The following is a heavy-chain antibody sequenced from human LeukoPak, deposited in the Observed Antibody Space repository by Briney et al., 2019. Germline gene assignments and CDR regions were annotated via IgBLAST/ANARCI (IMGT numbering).Heavy chain of an antibody. D-gene: IGHD3-9*01. V-gene: IGHV1-69*13. CDR2: IIPIFGTA. CDR1: GGTVSSDA. Sequence: SVKVSCKASGGTVSSDAISWVQQAPGQGLEWMGGIIPIFGTANYAQKFQGRVTITADESTSTAYMELSSLRSGDTAVYYCPRHRYCYDILTGYYVPSYYYYGMDVWGQGTTVTVSS. CDR3: PRHRYCYDILTGYYVPSYYYYGMDV. J-gene: IGHJ6*02.